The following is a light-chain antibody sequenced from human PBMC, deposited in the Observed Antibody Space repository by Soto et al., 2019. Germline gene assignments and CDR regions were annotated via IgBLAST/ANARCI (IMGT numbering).Light chain of an antibody. CDR1: SSNIGAGYD. J-gene: IGLJ2*01. CDR3: QSYDSSLSGPV. Sequence: QSVLTQPPSVSGAPGQRVTISCTGSSSNIGAGYDVHWYQQLPGTAPKLHIYANSNRPSGVPDRFSGSKSGTSASLAITGLQAEDEADYYCQSYDSSLSGPVFGGGTKLTVL. V-gene: IGLV1-40*01. CDR2: ANS.